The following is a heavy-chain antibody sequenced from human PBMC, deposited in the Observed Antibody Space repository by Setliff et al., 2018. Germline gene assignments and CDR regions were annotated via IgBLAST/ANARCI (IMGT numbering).Heavy chain of an antibody. V-gene: IGHV3-48*03. J-gene: IGHJ6*02. CDR1: VFSFSTYE. CDR2: ISGSGSTT. D-gene: IGHD3-10*01. CDR3: ARDHVYGSQYYYYYYGMDV. Sequence: GGSLRLSCAASVFSFSTYEMNWVRQAPGKGLEWVSYISGSGSTTYYADSVKGRFTISRDNAKNSLFLQMNSLRAEDTAVYYCARDHVYGSQYYYYYYGMDVWGQGTTVTVSS.